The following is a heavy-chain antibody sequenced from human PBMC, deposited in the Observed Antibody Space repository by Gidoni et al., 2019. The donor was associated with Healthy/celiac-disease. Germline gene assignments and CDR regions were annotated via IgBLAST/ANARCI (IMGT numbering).Heavy chain of an antibody. CDR1: GGSISSYY. CDR2: IYTSGST. CDR3: ARARWGGVVTATGDYYMDV. Sequence: LPLTCTVSGGSISSYYWCWIRQPAGKGLEWIGRIYTSGSTNYNPSLKSRVTMSVDTSKNQFSLKLSSVTAADTAVYYCARARWGGVVTATGDYYMDVWGKGTTVTVSS. V-gene: IGHV4-4*07. J-gene: IGHJ6*03. D-gene: IGHD2-21*02.